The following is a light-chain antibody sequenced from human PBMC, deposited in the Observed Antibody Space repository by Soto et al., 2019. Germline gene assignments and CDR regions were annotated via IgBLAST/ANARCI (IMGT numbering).Light chain of an antibody. CDR1: QSVSST. Sequence: EIVMTQSPATLSVSPGERATLSCRASQSVSSTVAWYQQKPGQAPRLLIYGASTRATGIPARFSGSGSGTEFTLTISSLQSEDFALYSCQQYNDWPTTFGQGTKVEIK. CDR3: QQYNDWPTT. J-gene: IGKJ1*01. V-gene: IGKV3-15*01. CDR2: GAS.